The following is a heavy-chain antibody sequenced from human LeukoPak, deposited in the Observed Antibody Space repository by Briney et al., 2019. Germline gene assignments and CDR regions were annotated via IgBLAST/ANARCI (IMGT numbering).Heavy chain of an antibody. V-gene: IGHV3-23*01. D-gene: IGHD3-3*01. CDR2: ISGSGGST. CDR3: ATVDYDFWSGYYSRPDY. CDR1: GFTLSSYA. Sequence: GGSLRLSYAASGFTLSSYAMSWVRQAPGKGLDWVSAISGSGGSTYYASSVKGRFTISRDNSKNTLYLLMNGLTAEDTAVYYCATVDYDFWSGYYSRPDYWGQGTLVTVSS. J-gene: IGHJ4*02.